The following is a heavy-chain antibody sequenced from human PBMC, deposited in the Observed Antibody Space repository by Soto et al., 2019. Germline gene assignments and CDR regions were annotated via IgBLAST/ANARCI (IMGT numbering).Heavy chain of an antibody. V-gene: IGHV4-59*01. D-gene: IGHD3-10*01. CDR1: GGSISSYY. Sequence: SETLSLTCTVSGGSISSYYWSWIRQPPGKGLEWIGYIYYSGSTNYNPSLKSRVTISVDTSKNQFSLKLSSVTAADTAVYYCARYSITMVRGVGGAYYFDYWGQGTLVTVSS. CDR3: ARYSITMVRGVGGAYYFDY. CDR2: IYYSGST. J-gene: IGHJ4*02.